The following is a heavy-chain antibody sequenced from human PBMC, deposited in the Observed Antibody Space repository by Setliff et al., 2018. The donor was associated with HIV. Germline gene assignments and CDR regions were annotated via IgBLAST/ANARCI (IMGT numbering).Heavy chain of an antibody. Sequence: SETLSLTCTVSGVSISSSSYYWGWIRQSPGEGLEWIGSIYYSGTTYYNSSFKSRVTISGDTSKNQVSLKLSSVTATDTAVYYRVRQQWLLLIYYHYYMDVWGKGTTVTVSS. V-gene: IGHV4-39*01. CDR3: VRQQWLLLIYYHYYMDV. D-gene: IGHD3-22*01. CDR2: IYYSGTT. J-gene: IGHJ6*03. CDR1: GVSISSSSYY.